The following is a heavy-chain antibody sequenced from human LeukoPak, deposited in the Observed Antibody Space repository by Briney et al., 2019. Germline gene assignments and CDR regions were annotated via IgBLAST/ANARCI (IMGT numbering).Heavy chain of an antibody. D-gene: IGHD6-19*01. J-gene: IGHJ3*02. CDR3: ARDSNSGSDAFDT. CDR1: GFTFSSYA. V-gene: IGHV3-23*01. Sequence: GGSLRLSCAASGFTFSSYAMSWVRQAPGKGLEWVSGISGSGGTTYYADSVKGRFTISRDNSKNTLYLQMNSLRAEDTAVYYCARDSNSGSDAFDTWGQGTMVTVSS. CDR2: ISGSGGTT.